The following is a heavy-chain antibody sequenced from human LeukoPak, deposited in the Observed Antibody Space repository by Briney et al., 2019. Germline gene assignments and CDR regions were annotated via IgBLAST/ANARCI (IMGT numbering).Heavy chain of an antibody. CDR1: GGSFSGYY. CDR3: ARHRRTYYYGSGRSAFDI. CDR2: INHSGST. V-gene: IGHV4-34*01. Sequence: KPSETLSLTCAVYGGSFSGYYWSWIRQPPGKGLEWIGEINHSGSTNYNPSLKSRVTISVDTSKNQFSLKLSSVTAADTAVYYCARHRRTYYYGSGRSAFDIWGQGTMVTVSS. J-gene: IGHJ3*02. D-gene: IGHD3-10*01.